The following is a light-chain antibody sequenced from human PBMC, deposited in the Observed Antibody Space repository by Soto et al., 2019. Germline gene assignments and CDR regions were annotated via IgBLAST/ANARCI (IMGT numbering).Light chain of an antibody. CDR1: SGSIASNY. Sequence: NFMLTQPHSVSESPGKTVIIPCTRSSGSIASNYVQWYQQRPGSSPTTVIYEDNQRPSGVPDRFSGSIDSSSNSASLTISGLETEDEADYYCQSYDATNQVFGGGTKLTVL. V-gene: IGLV6-57*01. CDR3: QSYDATNQV. CDR2: EDN. J-gene: IGLJ3*02.